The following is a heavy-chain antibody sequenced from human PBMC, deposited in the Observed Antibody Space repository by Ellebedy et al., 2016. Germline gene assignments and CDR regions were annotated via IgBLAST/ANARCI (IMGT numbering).Heavy chain of an antibody. D-gene: IGHD1-26*01. V-gene: IGHV3-21*04. Sequence: GGSLRLXXATSGFTFSSYSMNWVRQAPGKGLEWVSSISSSSSYIYYADSVKGRFTISRDNSKNTLYLQMNSLRAEDTAVYYCAKEPFMGATINYFDYWGQGTLVTVSS. CDR2: ISSSSSYI. CDR1: GFTFSSYS. J-gene: IGHJ4*02. CDR3: AKEPFMGATINYFDY.